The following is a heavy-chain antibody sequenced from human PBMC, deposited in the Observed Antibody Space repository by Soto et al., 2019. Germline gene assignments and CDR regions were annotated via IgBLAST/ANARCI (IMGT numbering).Heavy chain of an antibody. V-gene: IGHV1-69*12. D-gene: IGHD4-17*01. CDR1: GGTFSSYA. CDR2: IIPIFGTA. J-gene: IGHJ6*02. Sequence: QVQLVQSGAEVKKPGSSVKVSCKASGGTFSSYAISWVRQAPGQGLEWMGGIIPIFGTANYAQKFQGRVTITADESTPTAYTDLSSLRSEDTAVYYCARGATVRPSLHYYGIDLWGQGTTVTVSS. CDR3: ARGATVRPSLHYYGIDL.